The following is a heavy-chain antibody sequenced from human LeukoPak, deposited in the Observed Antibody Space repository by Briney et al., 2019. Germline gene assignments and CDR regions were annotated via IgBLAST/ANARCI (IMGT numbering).Heavy chain of an antibody. J-gene: IGHJ4*02. CDR1: GYTFTSYD. CDR3: AREMATKAYVFDY. Sequence: GASVRVSCKASGYTFTSYDINWVRQATGQGLEWMGWMNPNSGNTGYAQEFQGRVTMTRNTSIRTAYMELSSLRSEDTALYYCAREMATKAYVFDYWGQGTLVTVSS. D-gene: IGHD5-24*01. CDR2: MNPNSGNT. V-gene: IGHV1-8*01.